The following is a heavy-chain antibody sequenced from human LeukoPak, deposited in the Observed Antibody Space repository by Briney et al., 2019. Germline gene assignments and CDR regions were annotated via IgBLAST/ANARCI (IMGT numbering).Heavy chain of an antibody. Sequence: SVKVSCKASGGTFSSYAISWVRQAPGQGLEWMGRIIPILGMANYAQKFQGRVTITADKSTSTAYMELSSLRSEDTAVYYCARYARPYGSGSPWGQGTLVTVSS. CDR2: IIPILGMA. CDR3: ARYARPYGSGSP. J-gene: IGHJ4*02. CDR1: GGTFSSYA. V-gene: IGHV1-69*04. D-gene: IGHD3-10*01.